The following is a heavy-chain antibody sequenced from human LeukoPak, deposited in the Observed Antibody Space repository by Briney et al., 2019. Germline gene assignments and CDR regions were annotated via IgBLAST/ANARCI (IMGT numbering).Heavy chain of an antibody. CDR2: IYYSGST. CDR1: GGSISSYY. D-gene: IGHD1-1*01. V-gene: IGHV4-59*01. J-gene: IGHJ5*02. CDR3: ARVYGVPLAGNWFDP. Sequence: SETLSLTCSVSGGSISSYYWSWIRQPPGNGLEWIGYIYYSGSTNYNPSLKSRVTISVDTSKNQFSLKLSSVTAADTAVYYCARVYGVPLAGNWFDPWGQGTLVTVSS.